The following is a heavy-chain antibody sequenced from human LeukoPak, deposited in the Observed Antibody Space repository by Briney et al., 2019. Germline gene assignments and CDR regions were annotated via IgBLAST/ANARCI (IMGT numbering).Heavy chain of an antibody. Sequence: SETLSLTCTVSGGSISSYYWSWIRQPAGKGLEWIGRIYTSGSTNYNPSLKSRVTISVDTSKNQFSLKLSSVTAADATVYFCARGPYSYDSSGAFDIWGQGTMVTVSS. D-gene: IGHD3-22*01. V-gene: IGHV4-4*07. CDR3: ARGPYSYDSSGAFDI. CDR1: GGSISSYY. J-gene: IGHJ3*02. CDR2: IYTSGST.